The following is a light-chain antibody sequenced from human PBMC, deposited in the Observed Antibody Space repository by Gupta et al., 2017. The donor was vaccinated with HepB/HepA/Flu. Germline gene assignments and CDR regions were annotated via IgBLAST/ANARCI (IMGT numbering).Light chain of an antibody. V-gene: IGKV3-11*01. J-gene: IGKJ2*01. CDR1: QNVSSY. Sequence: EIVLTQFPATLSLSPGERATLSCRASQNVSSYLAWYKQKTGQAARILIYGASNRATGIPARFSGSGSGTNFTLTISSLGPEDFAVYYCQQRSNWPPYTFGQGTKLEIK. CDR2: GAS. CDR3: QQRSNWPPYT.